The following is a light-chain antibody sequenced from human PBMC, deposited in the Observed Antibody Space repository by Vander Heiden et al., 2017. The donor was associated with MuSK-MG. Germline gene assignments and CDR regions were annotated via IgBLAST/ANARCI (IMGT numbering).Light chain of an antibody. CDR1: QGISSY. V-gene: IGKV1-9*01. CDR3: QQYDSLPIT. Sequence: IELTHSPSFLSASVGDRVTITCRASQGISSYLAWYQQKPGKAPKLLIYDASNLESGVPSRFSGSGSGTDFTFTISSLQPEDFATYYCQQYDSLPITFGRGTQVEIK. J-gene: IGKJ5*01. CDR2: DAS.